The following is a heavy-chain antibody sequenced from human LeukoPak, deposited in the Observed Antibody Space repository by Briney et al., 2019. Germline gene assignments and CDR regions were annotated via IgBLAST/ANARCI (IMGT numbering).Heavy chain of an antibody. CDR2: ISYDGSNE. J-gene: IGHJ4*02. V-gene: IGHV3-30-3*01. CDR1: GFTFSSYA. Sequence: GGSLRLSCAASGFTFSSYAMHWVRQAPGKGLEWVAVISYDGSNEYYADSVKGRFTISRDNSKNTLYLQINSLRAEDTAVYYCARGHDYGNYWGQGTLVTVSS. CDR3: ARGHDYGNY. D-gene: IGHD4-17*01.